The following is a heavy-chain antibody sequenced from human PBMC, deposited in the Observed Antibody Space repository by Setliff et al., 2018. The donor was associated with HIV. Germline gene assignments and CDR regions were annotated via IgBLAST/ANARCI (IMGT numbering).Heavy chain of an antibody. Sequence: PGGSLRLSCAGSGFTFSSYWMSWVRQAPGKGLEWVANIKQDGSEKYYVDSVKGRFTISRDNAKNSLYLQMNSLRAEDTAVYYCAKDPTIYNDYRNQGWWFDPWGQGTLVTVSS. CDR2: IKQDGSEK. CDR3: AKDPTIYNDYRNQGWWFDP. J-gene: IGHJ5*02. D-gene: IGHD4-4*01. CDR1: GFTFSSYW. V-gene: IGHV3-7*01.